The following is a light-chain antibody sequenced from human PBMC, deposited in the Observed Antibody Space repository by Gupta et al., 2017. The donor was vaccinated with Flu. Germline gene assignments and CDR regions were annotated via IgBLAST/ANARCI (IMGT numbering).Light chain of an antibody. Sequence: VGDRVTITCRASQSISSYLNWYQQKPGKAPKLLIYAASSLQSGVPSRFSGSGSGTDFTLTISRLQPEDFATYYCQQSYSTPRTFGHGTKVDIK. CDR3: QQSYSTPRT. CDR2: AAS. J-gene: IGKJ3*01. CDR1: QSISSY. V-gene: IGKV1-39*01.